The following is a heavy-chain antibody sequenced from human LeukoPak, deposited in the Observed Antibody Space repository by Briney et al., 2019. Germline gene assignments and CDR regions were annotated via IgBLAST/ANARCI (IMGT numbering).Heavy chain of an antibody. V-gene: IGHV1-24*01. D-gene: IGHD1-26*01. CDR1: GYSLTELV. J-gene: IGHJ4*02. Sequence: SSETLSCKVSGYSLTELVMHWVRKAPGKGHELKGGFDPEDGETAYAQNFQSRVTMTVDTSTDTAYMGVSSLTSEGTAVYYCATSSGSYFLYWGQGTLSPSPQ. CDR2: FDPEDGET. CDR3: ATSSGSYFLY.